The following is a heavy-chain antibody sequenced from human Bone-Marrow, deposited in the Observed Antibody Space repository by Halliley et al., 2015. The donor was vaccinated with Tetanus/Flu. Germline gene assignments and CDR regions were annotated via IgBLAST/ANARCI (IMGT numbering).Heavy chain of an antibody. Sequence: RGRIDPSDSYNNYSPAFQGHVTISVGTSINTAYLQWSSLRASDTAIYYCARHEYDVLTGPGFDYWGQGTLVTVSS. V-gene: IGHV5-10-1*01. D-gene: IGHD3-9*01. CDR3: ARHEYDVLTGPGFDY. J-gene: IGHJ4*02. CDR2: IDPSDSYN.